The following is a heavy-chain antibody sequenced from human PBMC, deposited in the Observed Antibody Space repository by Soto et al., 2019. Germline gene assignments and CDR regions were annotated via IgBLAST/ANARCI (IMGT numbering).Heavy chain of an antibody. J-gene: IGHJ5*02. CDR1: GYTFTSYD. CDR2: MNPNSGNT. D-gene: IGHD2-2*01. Sequence: QVQLVQSGAEVKKPGASVKVSCKASGYTFTSYDINWVRQATGQGLEWMGWMNPNSGNTGYAQKFQGRDTMTRNTSISTAYMELSSLRSEDTAVYYCARGYCSSTSCYLFTIDWFDPWGQGTLVTVSS. V-gene: IGHV1-8*01. CDR3: ARGYCSSTSCYLFTIDWFDP.